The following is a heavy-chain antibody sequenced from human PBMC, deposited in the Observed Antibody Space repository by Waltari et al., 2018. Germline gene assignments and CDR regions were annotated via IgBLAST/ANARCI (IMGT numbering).Heavy chain of an antibody. Sequence: QVQLQQWGAGLLKPSETLSLTCAVYGGSFSGYYWSWIRKPPGKGLEWLWEINHVGSTNYTPSLKSRVTISVDTSKNQFSLKLSSVTAADTAVYYCARRRIKRYCSGGSCYSRPSYFDYWGQGTLVTVSS. CDR2: INHVGST. D-gene: IGHD2-15*01. CDR3: ARRRIKRYCSGGSCYSRPSYFDY. CDR1: GGSFSGYY. J-gene: IGHJ4*02. V-gene: IGHV4-34*01.